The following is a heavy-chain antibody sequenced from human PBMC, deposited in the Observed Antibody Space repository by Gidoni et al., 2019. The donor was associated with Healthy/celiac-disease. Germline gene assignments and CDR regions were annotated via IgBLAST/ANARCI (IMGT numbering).Heavy chain of an antibody. Sequence: VQLVQSGAEVKKPGSSVKVSCKASGGTFSSYALSWVRQAPGQGLEWMGGIIPIFGTANYAQKFQGRVTITADESTSTAYMELSSLRSEDTAVYYCARNDYGDYSNYYHYGMDVWGQGTTVTVSS. D-gene: IGHD4-17*01. CDR3: ARNDYGDYSNYYHYGMDV. V-gene: IGHV1-69*01. CDR2: IIPIFGTA. CDR1: GGTFSSYA. J-gene: IGHJ6*02.